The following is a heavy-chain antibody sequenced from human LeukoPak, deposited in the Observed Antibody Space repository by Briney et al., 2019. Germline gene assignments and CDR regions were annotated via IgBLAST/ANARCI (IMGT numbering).Heavy chain of an antibody. D-gene: IGHD2-15*01. J-gene: IGHJ4*02. Sequence: ASVKVSCKASGYTFTSYGISWVRQAPGQGLEWMGWISAYNGNTNYAQKLQGRVTMTTDTSTSTAYMELRSLRSDDTAVYYCARALYCSSSNCYDGASDYWGQGTLVTVSS. V-gene: IGHV1-18*01. CDR3: ARALYCSSSNCYDGASDY. CDR2: ISAYNGNT. CDR1: GYTFTSYG.